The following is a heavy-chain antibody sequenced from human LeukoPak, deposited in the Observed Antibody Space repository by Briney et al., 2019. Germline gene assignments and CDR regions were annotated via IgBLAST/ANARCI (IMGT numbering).Heavy chain of an antibody. Sequence: GGSLRLSCAASGFTFSNYGMHWARQAPGKGLEWVAFIRYEGSNKYYADSVKGRFTISRDNSKNTLYLQMNSLRAEDTALYYCAKDYYDSSGYYDYWGQGALVTVSS. CDR2: IRYEGSNK. CDR3: AKDYYDSSGYYDY. V-gene: IGHV3-30*02. CDR1: GFTFSNYG. D-gene: IGHD3-22*01. J-gene: IGHJ4*02.